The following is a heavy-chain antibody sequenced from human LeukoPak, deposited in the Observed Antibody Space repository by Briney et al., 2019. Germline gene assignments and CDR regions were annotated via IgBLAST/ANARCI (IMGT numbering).Heavy chain of an antibody. J-gene: IGHJ4*02. D-gene: IGHD4-23*01. CDR2: ISGYSDNT. CDR3: SSRAYGGSSFDY. CDR1: GYSFTTYG. Sequence: GASVKVSCKASGYSFTTYGFTWVRQAPGQGLEWMGWISGYSDNTNYAQKLQGRVTMTTDTSTSTAYMELRSLRSDDTAVYYCSSRAYGGSSFDYWGQGTLVTVSS. V-gene: IGHV1-18*01.